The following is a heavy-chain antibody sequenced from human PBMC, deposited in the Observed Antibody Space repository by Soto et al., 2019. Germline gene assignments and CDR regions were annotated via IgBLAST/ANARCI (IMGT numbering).Heavy chain of an antibody. CDR1: GFTFSSYA. J-gene: IGHJ5*02. CDR3: ARDGSRGYYGSGNFGWFDL. D-gene: IGHD3-10*01. CDR2: ISYDGSNK. V-gene: IGHV3-30-3*01. Sequence: PGGSLRLSCAASGFTFSSYAMHWVRQAPGKGLEWVAVISYDGSNKYYADSVKGRFTISRDNSKNTLYLQMNSLRAEDTAVYYCARDGSRGYYGSGNFGWFDLWGQGTLVTVSS.